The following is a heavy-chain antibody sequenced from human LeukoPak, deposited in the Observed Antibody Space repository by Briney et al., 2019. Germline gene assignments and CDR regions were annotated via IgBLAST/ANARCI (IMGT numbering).Heavy chain of an antibody. CDR3: AKDFGEAAFDI. CDR2: IKKDGSDQ. J-gene: IGHJ3*02. Sequence: GGSLRLSCAASGFTFSSYWMTWVRQAPGKGLEWVANIKKDGSDQYYADSVKGRFTISRDNSKNTLYLQMNSLRAEDTAVYYCAKDFGEAAFDIWGQGTMVTVSS. D-gene: IGHD3-10*01. V-gene: IGHV3-7*01. CDR1: GFTFSSYW.